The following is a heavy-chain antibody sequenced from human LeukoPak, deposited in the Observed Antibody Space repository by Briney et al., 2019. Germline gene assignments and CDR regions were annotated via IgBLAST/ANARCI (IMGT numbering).Heavy chain of an antibody. D-gene: IGHD6-13*01. J-gene: IGHJ4*02. CDR2: ISWNSGSI. Sequence: PGGSLRLSCAASGFTFDDYAMHWVRQAPGKGLEWVSGISWNSGSIGYADSVKGRFTISRDNAKNSLYLQMNSLRTEDTALYYCAKDFFSSSWYFDYWGQGTLVTVSS. V-gene: IGHV3-9*01. CDR1: GFTFDDYA. CDR3: AKDFFSSSWYFDY.